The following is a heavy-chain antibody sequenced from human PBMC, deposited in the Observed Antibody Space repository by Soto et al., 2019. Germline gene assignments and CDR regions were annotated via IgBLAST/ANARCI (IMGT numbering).Heavy chain of an antibody. J-gene: IGHJ6*01. CDR1: GGSVNNADYF. D-gene: IGHD4-17*01. Sequence: QVRLEESGPGLVKPSETLSLICSVSGGSVNNADYFWSWIRHHPENGLEWIGYIYYSGSTRYNPSFKTRATLSIDTSKNQFSLRLNSVTVADTAVYFCARDADYGGSRGGMDVW. V-gene: IGHV4-31*03. CDR3: ARDADYGGSRGGMDV. CDR2: IYYSGST.